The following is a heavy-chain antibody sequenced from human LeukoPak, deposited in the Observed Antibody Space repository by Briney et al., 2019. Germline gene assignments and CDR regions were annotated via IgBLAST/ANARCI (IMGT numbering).Heavy chain of an antibody. Sequence: SETLSLTGTVSGGSISSHYWSWIRQPPGKGLEWIGYIYYSGSTNYNPSLKSRVTISVDTSKNQFSLKLSSVTAADTAVYYCARAVAWNYYYMDVWGKGTTVTVSS. CDR1: GGSISSHY. D-gene: IGHD2-15*01. J-gene: IGHJ6*03. V-gene: IGHV4-59*11. CDR3: ARAVAWNYYYMDV. CDR2: IYYSGST.